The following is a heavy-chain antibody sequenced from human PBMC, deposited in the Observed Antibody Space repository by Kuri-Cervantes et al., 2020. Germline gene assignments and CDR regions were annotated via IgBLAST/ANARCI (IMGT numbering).Heavy chain of an antibody. Sequence: GSLRLSCAASGFTFSSYAMSWVRQAPGKGLEWIGEINHSGSTNYNPSLKSRVTISVDTSKNQFSLKLSSVTAADTAVYYCARLVFSVRGRFDPWGQGTLVTVSS. CDR2: INHSGST. D-gene: IGHD3-10*01. J-gene: IGHJ5*02. CDR3: ARLVFSVRGRFDP. V-gene: IGHV4-34*01. CDR1: GFTFSSYA.